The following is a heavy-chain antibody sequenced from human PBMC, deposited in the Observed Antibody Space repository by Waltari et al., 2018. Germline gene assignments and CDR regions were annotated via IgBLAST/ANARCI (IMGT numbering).Heavy chain of an antibody. J-gene: IGHJ4*02. D-gene: IGHD6-13*01. CDR2: ISGSGGST. CDR1: GFPFRRYA. Sequence: EVQLLESGGGLVQPGGSLRLSCAASGFPFRRYAMSWVLQPPGKGLEWVSAISGSGGSTYYADSVKGRFTIARDKSKNTLYLQMNSMRAEDTAVYYCAKDLSLAGQQQLVPYYFDYWGQGTLVTVSS. V-gene: IGHV3-23*01. CDR3: AKDLSLAGQQQLVPYYFDY.